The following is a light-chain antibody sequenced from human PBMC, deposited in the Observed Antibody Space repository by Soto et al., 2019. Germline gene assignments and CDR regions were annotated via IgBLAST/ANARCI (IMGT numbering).Light chain of an antibody. CDR1: SSNIGAGYD. Sequence: QSVLTQPPSVSGAPGQRVTISCTGSSSNIGAGYDVHWYQQLPGTAPKLLIYGNSNRPSGVPDRFSGSKSGTSASLAITGLQATDEPDYYCQSYDSSLSGWVFGGGTKVTV. CDR3: QSYDSSLSGWV. V-gene: IGLV1-40*01. J-gene: IGLJ3*02. CDR2: GNS.